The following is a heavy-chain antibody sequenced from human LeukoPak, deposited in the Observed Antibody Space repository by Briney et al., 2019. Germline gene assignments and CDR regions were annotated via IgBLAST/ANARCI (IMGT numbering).Heavy chain of an antibody. CDR3: ARIKVPAATFDY. V-gene: IGHV4-39*07. D-gene: IGHD2-2*01. CDR1: GGSISSSSYY. Sequence: SETLSLTCTVSGGSISSSSYYWGWIRQPPGKGLEWIGSIYYSGSTYYNPSLKSRVTISVDTSKNQFSLKLSSVTAADTAVYYCARIKVPAATFDYWGQGTLVTVSS. CDR2: IYYSGST. J-gene: IGHJ4*02.